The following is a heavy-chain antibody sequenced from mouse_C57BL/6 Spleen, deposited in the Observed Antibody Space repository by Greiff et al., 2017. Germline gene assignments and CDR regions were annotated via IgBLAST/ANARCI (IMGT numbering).Heavy chain of an antibody. CDR3: ATYYSNYMFAY. CDR2: IDPSDSYT. D-gene: IGHD2-5*01. CDR1: GYTFTSYW. Sequence: QVQLKQPGAELVMPGASVKLSCKASGYTFTSYWMHWVKQRPGQGLEWIGEIDPSDSYTNYNQKFKGKSTLTVDKSSSTAYMQLSSLTSEDSAVYYCATYYSNYMFAYWGQGTLVTVSA. J-gene: IGHJ3*01. V-gene: IGHV1-69*01.